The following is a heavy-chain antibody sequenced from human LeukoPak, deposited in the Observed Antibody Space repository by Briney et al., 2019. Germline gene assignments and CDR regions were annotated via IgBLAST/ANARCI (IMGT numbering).Heavy chain of an antibody. J-gene: IGHJ4*02. D-gene: IGHD2-15*01. CDR3: AKFSRATDSY. V-gene: IGHV3-7*01. CDR2: IRQDGSLK. CDR1: GFTFRGYW. Sequence: GGSLRLSRAASGFTFRGYWMMWIRQTPRKGLEGVANIRQDGSLKQYVDSVKGRFTIPRDNAKNSLYLQMDSLRAEDTAVYYCAKFSRATDSYWVQGTLVTVSS.